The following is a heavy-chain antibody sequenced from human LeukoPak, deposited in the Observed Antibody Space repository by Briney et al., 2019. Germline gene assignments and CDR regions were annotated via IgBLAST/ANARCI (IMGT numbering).Heavy chain of an antibody. CDR1: GCSISSSSYS. D-gene: IGHD2-21*02. J-gene: IGHJ3*02. V-gene: IGHV4-39*01. CDR2: IYHGGTT. Sequence: SETLSLTCTVSGCSISSSSYSWGWIRQPPGKGLVWIRNIYHGGTTSYNPSLKSRVTISVDTSKNQFSLKLSSVTAADTAVYYGARRDSLKRSFDIWGQGTIVTVSS. CDR3: ARRDSLKRSFDI.